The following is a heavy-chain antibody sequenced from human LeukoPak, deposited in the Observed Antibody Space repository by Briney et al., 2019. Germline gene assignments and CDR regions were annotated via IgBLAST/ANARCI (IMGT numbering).Heavy chain of an antibody. CDR1: GFIVKSNY. J-gene: IGHJ6*02. V-gene: IGHV3-66*01. CDR3: ARGYYPPRNGMDV. CDR2: IYYGGST. Sequence: GGSLRLSCAASGFIVKSNYMSWVRQVPGKGLEWVSVIYYGGSTYYADSVKGRFTISRDNAKNSLYLQMNSLRDEDTAMYYCARGYYPPRNGMDVWGQGTTVTVSS. D-gene: IGHD2-15*01.